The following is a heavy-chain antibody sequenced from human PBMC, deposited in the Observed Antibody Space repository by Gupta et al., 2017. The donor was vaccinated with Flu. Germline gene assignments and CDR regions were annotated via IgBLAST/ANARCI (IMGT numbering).Heavy chain of an antibody. CDR1: GFTFRSYS. V-gene: IGHV3-21*01. Sequence: EVQLVESGGGLVKPGGSLRLSCAASGFTFRSYSINCVPQAPGTGLEWVSSISSSSSYIYYADSVKGRFTISRDNAKNSRYLQMNSLRAEDTAVYYCAILQLWSNPDAFDIGGQGTMVTVSS. CDR3: AILQLWSNPDAFDI. D-gene: IGHD5-18*01. CDR2: ISSSSSYI. J-gene: IGHJ3*02.